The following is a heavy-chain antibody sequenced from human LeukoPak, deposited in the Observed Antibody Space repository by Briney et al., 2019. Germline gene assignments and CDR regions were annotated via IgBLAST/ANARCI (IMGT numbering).Heavy chain of an antibody. CDR2: IRSKANSYAT. D-gene: IGHD6-13*01. V-gene: IGHV3-73*01. CDR1: GFTFSGSA. J-gene: IGHJ4*02. CDR3: TALGIAAAGMDY. Sequence: GGSLRLSCAASGFTFSGSAIHWVRQASGKGLEWLGRIRSKANSYATAYGASVEGRFTISRDDSKNTACLQMNSLITEDTAVYFCTALGIAAAGMDYWGQGTLVTVSS.